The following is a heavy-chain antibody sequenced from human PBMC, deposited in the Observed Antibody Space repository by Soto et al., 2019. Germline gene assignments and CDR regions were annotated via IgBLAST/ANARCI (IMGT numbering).Heavy chain of an antibody. CDR1: GYSFTSYW. CDR2: IYPGDSDT. J-gene: IGHJ6*02. D-gene: IGHD6-6*01. V-gene: IGHV5-51*01. Sequence: GESLKISCKGSGYSFTSYWIGWVRQMPGKGLEWMGIIYPGDSDTRYSPSFQGQVTISADKSISTAYLQWSSLKASDTAMYYCARPLIAARPNYYYYGMDVWGQGTTVTVSS. CDR3: ARPLIAARPNYYYYGMDV.